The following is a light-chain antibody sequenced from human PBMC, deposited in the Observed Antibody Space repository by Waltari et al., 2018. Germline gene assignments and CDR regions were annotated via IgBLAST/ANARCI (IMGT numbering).Light chain of an antibody. CDR1: SSDVGGYNY. CDR3: CSYAGSSTSV. V-gene: IGLV2-23*02. CDR2: DVN. J-gene: IGLJ2*01. Sequence: QSALTQPASVSGSPGQSITISCTGTSSDVGGYNYVSWYQKHPGKAPKLMIYDVNKRPSGVSNRFSGSSSGNTASLTISGLQAEDEADYYCCSYAGSSTSVFGGGTKLTVL.